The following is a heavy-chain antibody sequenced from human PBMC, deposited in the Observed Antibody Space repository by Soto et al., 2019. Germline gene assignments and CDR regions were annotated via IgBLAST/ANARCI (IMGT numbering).Heavy chain of an antibody. J-gene: IGHJ5*02. D-gene: IGHD3-16*01. CDR2: ITLSSSYI. CDR1: GFNFGAFG. V-gene: IGHV3-21*01. CDR3: ARDMKSVRFWGTNGFDP. Sequence: GGSLRLSCGASGFNFGAFGMNWVRQAPGKGLEWVSSITLSSSYIYYADSVKGRFTVSRDNAKNSLYLDMKSLTVDDTAVYYCARDMKSVRFWGTNGFDPWGQGTLVTVSS.